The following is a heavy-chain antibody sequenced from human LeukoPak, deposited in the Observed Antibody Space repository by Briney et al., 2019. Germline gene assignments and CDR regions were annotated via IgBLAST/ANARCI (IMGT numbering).Heavy chain of an antibody. V-gene: IGHV1-2*02. D-gene: IGHD1-26*01. J-gene: IGHJ5*02. Sequence: ASVKVSCKASGYTFTGYYMHWVRQAPGQGLEWMGWINPNSGGTNYAQKFQGRVTMTRDTSISTAYMELSRLRSDDTAVYYCARDPIPSYSWSYFWFDPWGQGTLVTVSS. CDR2: INPNSGGT. CDR3: ARDPIPSYSWSYFWFDP. CDR1: GYTFTGYY.